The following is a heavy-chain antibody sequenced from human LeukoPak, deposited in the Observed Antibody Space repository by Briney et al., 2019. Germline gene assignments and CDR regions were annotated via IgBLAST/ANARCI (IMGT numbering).Heavy chain of an antibody. CDR2: ISSNGGST. CDR1: GFTFSSYA. Sequence: GGSLRLSCSASGFTFSSYAMHWVRQAPGKGLEYVSAISSNGGSTYYADSVKGGFTISRDNSKNTLYLQMSSLRAEDTAVYYCVKGGGNSYYYYGMDVWGQGTTVTVSS. CDR3: VKGGGNSYYYYGMDV. J-gene: IGHJ6*02. D-gene: IGHD4-23*01. V-gene: IGHV3-64D*09.